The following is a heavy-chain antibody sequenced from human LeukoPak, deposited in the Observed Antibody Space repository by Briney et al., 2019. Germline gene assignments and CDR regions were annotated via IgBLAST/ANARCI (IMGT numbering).Heavy chain of an antibody. V-gene: IGHV4-34*01. J-gene: IGHJ4*02. D-gene: IGHD3-16*02. CDR2: INHSGST. CDR1: GGSFSGYY. CDR3: ARDRRPLLFQARAYFDY. Sequence: SETLSLTCAVYGGSFSGYYWSWIRQPPGKGLEWIGEINHSGSTNYNPSLKSRVTISVDTSKNQFSLKLSSVTAADTAVYYCARDRRPLLFQARAYFDYWGQGTLVTVSS.